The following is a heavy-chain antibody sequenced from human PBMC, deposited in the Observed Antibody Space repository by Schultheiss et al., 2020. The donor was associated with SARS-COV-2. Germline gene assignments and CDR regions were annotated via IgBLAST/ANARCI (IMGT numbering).Heavy chain of an antibody. D-gene: IGHD3-22*01. CDR3: ARGHKKWLPNQFDY. CDR1: GGSISSGGYY. J-gene: IGHJ4*02. V-gene: IGHV4-31*03. CDR2: IYYSGST. Sequence: SETLSLTCTVSGGSISSGGYYWSWIRQHPGKGLEWIGYIYYSGSTNYNPSLKSRVTISVDTSKNQFSLKLSSVTAADTAVYYCARGHKKWLPNQFDYWGQGTLVTVSS.